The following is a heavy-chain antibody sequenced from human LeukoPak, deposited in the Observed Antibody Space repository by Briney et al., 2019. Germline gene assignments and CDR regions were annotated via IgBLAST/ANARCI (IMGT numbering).Heavy chain of an antibody. J-gene: IGHJ6*02. CDR3: ARQYSSGWSYYYGLDV. CDR1: GDSVSSNSGA. D-gene: IGHD6-19*01. V-gene: IGHV6-1*01. CDR2: TYYRSEWYN. Sequence: SQTLSLTCAISGDSVSSNSGAWNWIRQSPSRGLEWLGRTYYRSEWYNDYAVSVKSRITINPDTSKNQFSLQLNSVTSEDTAVYYCARQYSSGWSYYYGLDVWGRGTTVTVSS.